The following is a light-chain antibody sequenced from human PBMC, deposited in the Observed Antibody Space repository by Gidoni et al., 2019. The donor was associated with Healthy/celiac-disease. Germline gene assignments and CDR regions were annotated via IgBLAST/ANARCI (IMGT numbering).Light chain of an antibody. CDR2: DDS. CDR1: NIGSKS. CDR3: QVWDSSSDHVV. V-gene: IGLV3-21*02. Sequence: SYVLTQPPSVSVAPGQTARITWGGNNIGSKSVHWYQQKPGQAPVLVVYDDSDRPSGSPERFSGSNSGNTATLPISGVEAGDEADYYCQVWDSSSDHVVFGGGTKLPFL. J-gene: IGLJ2*01.